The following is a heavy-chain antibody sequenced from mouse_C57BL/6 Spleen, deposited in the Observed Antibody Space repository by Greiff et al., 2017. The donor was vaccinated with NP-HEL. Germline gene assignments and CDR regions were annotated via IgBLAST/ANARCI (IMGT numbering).Heavy chain of an antibody. Sequence: VKLVESGAELVRPGASVTLSCKASGYTFTDYEMHWVKQTPVHGLEWIGAIDPETGGTAYNQKFKGKAILTADKSSSTAYMELRSLTSEDSAVYYLITEDYWGQGTTLTVSS. CDR3: ITEDY. V-gene: IGHV1-15*01. CDR2: IDPETGGT. J-gene: IGHJ2*01. D-gene: IGHD1-1*01. CDR1: GYTFTDYE.